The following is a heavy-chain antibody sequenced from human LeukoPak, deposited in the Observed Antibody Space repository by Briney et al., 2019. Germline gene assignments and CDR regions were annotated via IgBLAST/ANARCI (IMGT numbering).Heavy chain of an antibody. CDR3: ARHYYGSGSYDY. CDR1: GGSISSYY. Sequence: SETLSLTCTVSGGSISSYYWSWIRQPPGKGLEWIGYIYYSGSTNYNPSLKSRVTISVDTSKNQYSLKLSSVTAADTAVYYCARHYYGSGSYDYWGQGTLVTVSS. D-gene: IGHD3-10*01. V-gene: IGHV4-59*08. CDR2: IYYSGST. J-gene: IGHJ4*02.